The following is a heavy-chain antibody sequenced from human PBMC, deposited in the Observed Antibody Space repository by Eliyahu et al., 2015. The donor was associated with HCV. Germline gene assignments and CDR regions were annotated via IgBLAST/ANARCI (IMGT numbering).Heavy chain of an antibody. CDR2: SAYNGNT. CDR3: ARDQRITMIVVVINAFDI. J-gene: IGHJ3*02. Sequence: SAYNGNTNYAQKLQGRVTMTTDTSTSTAYMELRSLRSDDTAVYYCARDQRITMIVVVINAFDIWGQGTMVTVSS. V-gene: IGHV1-18*01. D-gene: IGHD3-22*01.